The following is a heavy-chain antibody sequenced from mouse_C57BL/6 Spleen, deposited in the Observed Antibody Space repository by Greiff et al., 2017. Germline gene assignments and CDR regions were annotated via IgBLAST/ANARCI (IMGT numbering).Heavy chain of an antibody. D-gene: IGHD2-4*01. CDR2: ISDGGSYT. CDR1: GFTFSSYA. Sequence: EVHLVESGGGLVKPGGSLKLSCAASGFTFSSYAMSWVRQTPEKRLEWVATISDGGSYTYYPDNVKGRFTISRDNAKNNLYLQMSHLKSEDTAMYYCAREDYDYFDYWGQGTTLTVSS. J-gene: IGHJ2*01. CDR3: AREDYDYFDY. V-gene: IGHV5-4*01.